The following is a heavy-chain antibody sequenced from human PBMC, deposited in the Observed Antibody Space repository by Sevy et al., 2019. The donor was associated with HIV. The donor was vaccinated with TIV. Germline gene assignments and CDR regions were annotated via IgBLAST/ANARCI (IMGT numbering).Heavy chain of an antibody. V-gene: IGHV3-15*01. CDR3: TTGTVTTSHYYYYGMDV. D-gene: IGHD4-17*01. CDR1: GFTFSNAW. J-gene: IGHJ6*02. CDR2: IKSKTDGGTT. Sequence: GGSLRLSCAASGFTFSNAWMSWVRQAPGKGLEWVGRIKSKTDGGTTDYAAPVKGRFTMSRDDSKNTLYLQMNSLKTEDTAVYYCTTGTVTTSHYYYYGMDVWGQGTTVTVSS.